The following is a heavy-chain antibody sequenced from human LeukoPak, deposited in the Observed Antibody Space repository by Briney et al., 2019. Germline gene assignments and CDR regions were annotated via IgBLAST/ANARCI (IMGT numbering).Heavy chain of an antibody. J-gene: IGHJ3*02. CDR1: GFTFSSYA. Sequence: QAGGSLRLSCAASGFTFSSYAMSWVRQAPGKGLEWVSAISGSGGSTYYADSVKGRFTISRDNSKNTLYLQMNSLRAEDTAVYYCAKDIVVVPADPDAFDIWGQGTMVTVSS. D-gene: IGHD2-2*01. CDR3: AKDIVVVPADPDAFDI. CDR2: ISGSGGST. V-gene: IGHV3-23*01.